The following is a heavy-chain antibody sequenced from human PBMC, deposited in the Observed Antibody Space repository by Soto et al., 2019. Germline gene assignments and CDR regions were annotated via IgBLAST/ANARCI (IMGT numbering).Heavy chain of an antibody. Sequence: GGPLRLSCAASGFTFSSYAMHWVRQAPGKGLEWVAVILYDGSNKYYADSVKGRFTISRDNSKNTLYLQMNSLRAEDKAVYYCARDIREALWFGELSRSDYYYGMDVWGQGTTVTVSS. D-gene: IGHD3-10*01. J-gene: IGHJ6*02. CDR3: ARDIREALWFGELSRSDYYYGMDV. CDR2: ILYDGSNK. V-gene: IGHV3-30*04. CDR1: GFTFSSYA.